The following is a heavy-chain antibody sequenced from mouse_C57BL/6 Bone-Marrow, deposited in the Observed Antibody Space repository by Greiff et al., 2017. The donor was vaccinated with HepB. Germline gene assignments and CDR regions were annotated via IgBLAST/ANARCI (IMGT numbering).Heavy chain of an antibody. CDR2: YPGSGNTY. Sequence: VQLQQSGPELVKPGASVKMSCKASGYTFTDYYMHWVKQKPGKGLEWIGEIYPGSGNTYYNEKFKGKATLTAETSSSTAYMQLSSLTSEDSAVYFCARGRLLRDYAMDDWGQGTSVTVSS. D-gene: IGHD2-3*01. CDR3: RGRLLRDYAMDD. CDR1: YTFTDYYM. V-gene: IGHV1-83*01. J-gene: IGHJ4*01.